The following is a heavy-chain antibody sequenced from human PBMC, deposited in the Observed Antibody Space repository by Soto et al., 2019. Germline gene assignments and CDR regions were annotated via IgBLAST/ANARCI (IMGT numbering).Heavy chain of an antibody. CDR2: IYSGDSDT. V-gene: IGHV5-51*01. CDR3: ARGSSGSYYNGVFDY. J-gene: IGHJ4*02. Sequence: PGESLKISCKGSGYIFTNYWIGWVRQMPGKGLEWMGIIYSGDSDTRYSPSFQGQVTISVDKSISTAYLQWSSLKASDTAIYYCARGSSGSYYNGVFDYWGQGTLVTVS. CDR1: GYIFTNYW. D-gene: IGHD3-22*01.